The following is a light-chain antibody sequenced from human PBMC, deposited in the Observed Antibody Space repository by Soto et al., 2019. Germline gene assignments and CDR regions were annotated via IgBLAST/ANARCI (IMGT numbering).Light chain of an antibody. CDR1: TSNVGNNA. CDR3: STWDDSLXRVI. V-gene: IGLV1-44*01. CDR2: SNN. Sequence: QSVLTQPPSASGTPGQRVXISCSGTTSNVGNNAVNWYQQVPGTAPKLLIYSNNQRPSGVPARFSGSKSGTSASLAISGLQSEDEVDYYCSTWDDSLXRVIFGGGTKLTVL. J-gene: IGLJ2*01.